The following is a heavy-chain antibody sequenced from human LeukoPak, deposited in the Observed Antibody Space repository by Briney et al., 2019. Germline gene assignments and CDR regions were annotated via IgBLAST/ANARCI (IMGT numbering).Heavy chain of an antibody. CDR1: GLTLDSHG. CDR3: ARDYDIFTGYSNGYYFDY. Sequence: QPGGSLRLSCAASGLTLDSHGMHWVRQAPGKGLEWVAVISYDGSNKYYADSVKGRFTISRGNSKNTLYLQMDSLRAEDTAVYYCARDYDIFTGYSNGYYFDYWGQGTLVPVSS. V-gene: IGHV3-30*03. D-gene: IGHD3-9*01. J-gene: IGHJ4*02. CDR2: ISYDGSNK.